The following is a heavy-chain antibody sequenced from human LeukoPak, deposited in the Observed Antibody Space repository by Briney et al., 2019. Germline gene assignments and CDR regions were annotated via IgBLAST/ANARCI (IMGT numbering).Heavy chain of an antibody. V-gene: IGHV3-48*03. CDR2: ISSSGSTI. CDR1: GFTFSSYE. J-gene: IGHJ4*02. D-gene: IGHD2-2*01. CDR3: ARVHSSTSRYYFDY. Sequence: GGSLRLSCAASGFTFSSYEMNWVRQAPGKGLEWVSYISSSGSTIYYADSVKGRFTISRDNAKNSLYLQMNSLRAEDTAVYYCARVHSSTSRYYFDYWGQGTLVTVSS.